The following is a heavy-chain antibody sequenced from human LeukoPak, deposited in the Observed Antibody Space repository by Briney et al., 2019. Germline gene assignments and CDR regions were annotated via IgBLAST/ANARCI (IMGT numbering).Heavy chain of an antibody. CDR3: TRDDMVRGVIVDY. CDR2: IKSETDGGTT. J-gene: IGHJ3*01. CDR1: GFTFSNAW. V-gene: IGHV3-15*01. Sequence: GGSLRLSCAASGFTFSNAWMSWVRQAPGKGLEWVGRIKSETDGGTTDYAAPVKGRFTISRDDSKNTLYLQMNSLKTEDTAVYYCTRDDMVRGVIVDYWGQGTMVTVSS. D-gene: IGHD3-10*01.